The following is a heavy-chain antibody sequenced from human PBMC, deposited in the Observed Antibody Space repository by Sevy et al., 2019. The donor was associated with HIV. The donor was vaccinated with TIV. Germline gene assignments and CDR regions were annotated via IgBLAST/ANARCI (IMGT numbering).Heavy chain of an antibody. CDR1: GFTFRTYW. CDR2: INEDGSVK. J-gene: IGHJ4*02. V-gene: IGHV3-7*04. Sequence: GGSLRLSCEASGFTFRTYWMNWVRQAPGKGLEWVANINEDGSVKYYVDSVKGRFTISRDNAKNSVYLQMNSLRAEDAALYYCVRAIQKSESYWGQRTFVTVSS. CDR3: VRAIQKSESY.